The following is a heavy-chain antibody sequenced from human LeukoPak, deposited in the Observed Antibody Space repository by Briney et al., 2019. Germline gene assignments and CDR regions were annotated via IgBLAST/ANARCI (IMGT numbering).Heavy chain of an antibody. V-gene: IGHV4-31*03. CDR3: ARHYRDYGPAPHYFSYNMDV. CDR1: GGSISSGGYY. D-gene: IGHD4-17*01. Sequence: SQTLSLTCTVSGGSISSGGYYWSWIRQHPGKGLEWIGYIYYSGSTYYNPSLKSRVTISVDTSKNQFSLKLSSGTAADTAEYYWARHYRDYGPAPHYFSYNMDVWGKGATVTVSS. CDR2: IYYSGST. J-gene: IGHJ6*03.